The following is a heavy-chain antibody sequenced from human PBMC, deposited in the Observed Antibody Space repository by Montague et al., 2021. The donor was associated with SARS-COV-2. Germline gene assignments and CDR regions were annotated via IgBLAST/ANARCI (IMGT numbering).Heavy chain of an antibody. CDR1: GGSISGRF. CDR3: ARQQGLSGSGVVRLMELDI. J-gene: IGHJ4*01. V-gene: IGHV4-59*08. CDR2: ISYSGAT. Sequence: SETLSLTCTASGGSISGRFWSWIRQTPGKGLEWIGYISYSGATSSNPSLKSRVTLLVDTAVNQFSLKMRSVTAADTAIYYCARQQGLSGSGVVRLMELDIWGQGALVTVSS. D-gene: IGHD3-3*01.